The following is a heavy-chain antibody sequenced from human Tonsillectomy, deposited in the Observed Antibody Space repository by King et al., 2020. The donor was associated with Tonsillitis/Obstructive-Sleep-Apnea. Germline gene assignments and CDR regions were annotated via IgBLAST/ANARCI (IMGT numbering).Heavy chain of an antibody. V-gene: IGHV4-59*01. Sequence: VQLQESGPGLVKPSETLSLTCSVSGGSIRSYYWSWIRQPPGKGLEWIGYTYYSGSTNYNPSLKSRVTISVDTSKNQFSLKLSSVTAADTAVYFCARDRGIVGATDYWGQGTLVTVSS. CDR2: TYYSGST. J-gene: IGHJ4*02. CDR3: ARDRGIVGATDY. CDR1: GGSIRSYY. D-gene: IGHD1-26*01.